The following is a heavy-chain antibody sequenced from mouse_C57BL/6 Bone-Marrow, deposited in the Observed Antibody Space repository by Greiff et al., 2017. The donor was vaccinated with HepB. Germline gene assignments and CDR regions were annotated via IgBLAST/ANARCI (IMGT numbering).Heavy chain of an antibody. V-gene: IGHV1-85*01. J-gene: IGHJ4*01. D-gene: IGHD1-1*01. CDR3: ARALLTTERLREAMGY. Sequence: QVQLQQSGPELVKPGASVKLSCKASGYTFTSYDINWVKQRPGQGLEWIGWIYPRDGSTKYNEKFKGKATLTVDTSSSTAYMELHSLTSEDSAVYFCARALLTTERLREAMGYWGQGTSVTVSS. CDR2: IYPRDGST. CDR1: GYTFTSYD.